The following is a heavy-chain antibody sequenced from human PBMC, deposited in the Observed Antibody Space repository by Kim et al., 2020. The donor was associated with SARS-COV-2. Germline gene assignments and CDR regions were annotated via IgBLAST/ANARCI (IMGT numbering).Heavy chain of an antibody. Sequence: GGSLRLSCAASGFTVSSNYMSWVRQAPGKGLEWVSVIYSGGSTYYADSVKGRFTISRDNSKNTLYLQMNSLRAEDTAVYYCARDYHFWNDYYFDYWGQGTLVTVSS. CDR3: ARDYHFWNDYYFDY. D-gene: IGHD1-1*01. V-gene: IGHV3-66*01. CDR1: GFTVSSNY. J-gene: IGHJ4*02. CDR2: IYSGGST.